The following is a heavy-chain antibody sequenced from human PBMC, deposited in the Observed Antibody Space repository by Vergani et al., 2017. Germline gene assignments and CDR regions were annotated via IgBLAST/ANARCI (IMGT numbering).Heavy chain of an antibody. CDR2: ISSSSSYI. CDR1: GFTFSSNT. D-gene: IGHD6-19*01. CDR3: ARTLAVAGLPYYYYGMDV. J-gene: IGHJ6*02. V-gene: IGHV3-21*01. Sequence: EVQLVESGGGLVKPGGSLRISCAASGFTFSSNTMNWVRQAPGKGLDWVSSISSSSSYIYYADSVKGRFTISRDNAKNSLYLQINSLRAEDTAVYYCARTLAVAGLPYYYYGMDVWGQGTTVTVSS.